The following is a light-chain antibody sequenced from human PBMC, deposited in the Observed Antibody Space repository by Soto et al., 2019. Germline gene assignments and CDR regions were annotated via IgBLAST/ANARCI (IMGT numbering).Light chain of an antibody. J-gene: IGLJ2*01. CDR3: SSYAGSNNFVV. CDR1: SSDVGGYNY. Sequence: QSALTQPPSASGSPGRSVTISCTGTSSDVGGYNYVSWYQQHPGKALKLMIYEVYKRPSGVPDRFSGSKSGNTASLTVSGLQAEDEADYYCSSYAGSNNFVVFGGGTKLTVL. CDR2: EVY. V-gene: IGLV2-8*01.